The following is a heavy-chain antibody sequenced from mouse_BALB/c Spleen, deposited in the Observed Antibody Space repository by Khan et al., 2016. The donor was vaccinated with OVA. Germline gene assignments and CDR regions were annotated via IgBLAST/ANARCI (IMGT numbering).Heavy chain of an antibody. CDR1: GFSLTGYG. CDR2: IWGDGST. D-gene: IGHD2-5*01. J-gene: IGHJ4*01. Sequence: QVQLKESGPGLVAPSQSLSITCTASGFSLTGYGVNWVRQPPGKGLEWLGMIWGDGSTDYNSALKSRLNLSKDNSKSQVFLKMNSLQTDDTARYYGARAYKSNYREAMDYWGHGTSVTVSS. V-gene: IGHV2-6-7*01. CDR3: ARAYKSNYREAMDY.